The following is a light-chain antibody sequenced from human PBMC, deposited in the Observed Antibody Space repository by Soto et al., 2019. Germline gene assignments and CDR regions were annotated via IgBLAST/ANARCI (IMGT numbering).Light chain of an antibody. CDR2: AAS. Sequence: DLQMTQSPSSLSASIGDTVTITCRASQHISNFVNWYQQRPGTAPKLLIYAASTLHPGVPSRFSGVGFGTDFTLTINSLQPDDFVTYFCQQSSSTPYTFGQVTRLEI. J-gene: IGKJ2*01. V-gene: IGKV1-39*01. CDR3: QQSSSTPYT. CDR1: QHISNF.